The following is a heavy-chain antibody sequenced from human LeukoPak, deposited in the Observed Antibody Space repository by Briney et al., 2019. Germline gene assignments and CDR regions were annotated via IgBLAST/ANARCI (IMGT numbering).Heavy chain of an antibody. CDR2: IKQDGSEK. D-gene: IGHD5/OR15-5a*01. V-gene: IGHV3-7*01. CDR1: GFDFSNYW. J-gene: IGHJ4*02. CDR3: ARDQRVKTDRETIGSGVDN. Sequence: GGSLRLSCAASGFDFSNYWMSWVRQSPGKGLEWVANIKQDGSEKYYVDPVVGRFTITRDNAEKSLYLQMKGLRDDDTAVYYCARDQRVKTDRETIGSGVDNWGQGVLVIVSS.